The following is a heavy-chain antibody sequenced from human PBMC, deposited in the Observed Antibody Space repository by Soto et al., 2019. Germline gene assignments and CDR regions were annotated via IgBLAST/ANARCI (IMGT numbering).Heavy chain of an antibody. CDR3: ATHTGLHDAFDI. J-gene: IGHJ3*02. V-gene: IGHV1-69*01. CDR2: IIPIFGTA. Sequence: QVQLVQSGAEDKKRGSSVKVSCKASGGTFSSYAIIWVRQAPGQGLEWMGGIIPIFGTANYAQKFQGRVTITADESTSTAYMELSSLRSEDTAVYYCATHTGLHDAFDIWGQGTMVTVSS. D-gene: IGHD2-21*02. CDR1: GGTFSSYA.